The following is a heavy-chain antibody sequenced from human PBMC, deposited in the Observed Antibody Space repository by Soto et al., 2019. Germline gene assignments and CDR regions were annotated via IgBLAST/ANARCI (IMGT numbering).Heavy chain of an antibody. J-gene: IGHJ4*02. CDR3: ASVQQLVRYVDY. CDR1: GFTFSYYY. CDR2: ISSSSSYT. V-gene: IGHV3-11*06. Sequence: PGGSLRLSCAASGFTFSYYYMSWIRQAPGKGLEWVSYISSSSSYTNYADSVKGRFTISRDNAKNSLYLQMNSLRAEDTAVYYCASVQQLVRYVDYWGQGTLVTVSS. D-gene: IGHD6-13*01.